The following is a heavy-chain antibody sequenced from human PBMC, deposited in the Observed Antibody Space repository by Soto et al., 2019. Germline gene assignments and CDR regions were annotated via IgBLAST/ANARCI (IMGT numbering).Heavy chain of an antibody. Sequence: PGGSLRLSCAASGFTFSSCAMGWVRQAPGKGLEWVSVISGSGDSTYYADSVKGRFTISRDNSKNTLYLQMNSLRAEDTAVYYCAKVSGWELPHIDYWGQGTLVTVSS. CDR3: AKVSGWELPHIDY. V-gene: IGHV3-23*01. CDR2: ISGSGDST. J-gene: IGHJ4*02. CDR1: GFTFSSCA. D-gene: IGHD1-26*01.